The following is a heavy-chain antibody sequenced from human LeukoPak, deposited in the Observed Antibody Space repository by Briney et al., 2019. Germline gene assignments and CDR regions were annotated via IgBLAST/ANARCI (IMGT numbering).Heavy chain of an antibody. Sequence: GGPLRLSCAASGFTFSSYSMNWVRQAPGKGLEWVSSISSSSSYIYYADSVKGRFTISRDNAKNSLYLQMDSLRAEDTAVYYCVRIPNSANFPNWFDPWGQGTLVTVSS. V-gene: IGHV3-21*01. J-gene: IGHJ5*02. CDR1: GFTFSSYS. D-gene: IGHD4/OR15-4a*01. CDR2: ISSSSSYI. CDR3: VRIPNSANFPNWFDP.